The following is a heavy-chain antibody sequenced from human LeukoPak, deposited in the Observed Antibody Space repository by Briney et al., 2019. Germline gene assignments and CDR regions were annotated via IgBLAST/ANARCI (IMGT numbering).Heavy chain of an antibody. D-gene: IGHD3-10*01. CDR2: INHSGST. J-gene: IGHJ4*02. V-gene: IGHV4-34*01. CDR1: GGSFSGYY. Sequence: SETQSLTCAVYGGSFSGYYWSWIRHPPGEGLEWIGEINHSGSTNYNPSLKSRVTIAVDTSKNQFSLKLSSVTAADTAVYYCARGLGSGSYYHYWGQGTLVTVSS. CDR3: ARGLGSGSYYHY.